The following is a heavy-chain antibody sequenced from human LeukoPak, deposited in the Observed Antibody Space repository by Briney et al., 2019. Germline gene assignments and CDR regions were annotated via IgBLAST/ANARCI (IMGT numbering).Heavy chain of an antibody. V-gene: IGHV1-18*01. CDR2: ISAYNGNT. CDR1: GYTFTSYG. CDR3: ARDDRYYGSGRPYYYYGMDV. J-gene: IGHJ6*02. Sequence: ASVKVSCKASGYTFTSYGISWVRQAPGQGLEWMGWISAYNGNTNYAQKLQGRVTMTTDTSTSTAYMELRSLRSDDTAVYYCARDDRYYGSGRPYYYYGMDVWGQGTTVTVSS. D-gene: IGHD3-10*01.